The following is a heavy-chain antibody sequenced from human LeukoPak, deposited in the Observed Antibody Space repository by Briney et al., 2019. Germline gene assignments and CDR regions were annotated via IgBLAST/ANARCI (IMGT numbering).Heavy chain of an antibody. J-gene: IGHJ4*02. CDR1: GYTFTDYY. CDR2: INPNSGVT. V-gene: IGHV1-2*02. CDR3: ARPREYCSGGSCPFDY. D-gene: IGHD2-15*01. Sequence: ASVKVSCKASGYTFTDYYMHWVRQAPGQGLEWMGWINPNSGVTKYAQNFQGRVTMTRDTSISTAYLQWSSLKASDTAMYYCARPREYCSGGSCPFDYWGQGTLVTVSS.